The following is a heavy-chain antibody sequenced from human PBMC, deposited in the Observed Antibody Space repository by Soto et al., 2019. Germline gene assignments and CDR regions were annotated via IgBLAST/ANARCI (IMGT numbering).Heavy chain of an antibody. CDR3: AKETYYYYGMDV. J-gene: IGHJ6*02. CDR1: DGSLTEYH. V-gene: IGHV3-23*01. CDR2: IIDSGGYT. Sequence: PSETLSLTCVVYDGSLTEYHWSWVRQAPGKGLEWVSAIIDSGGYTYYADSVKGRFTISRDNSKNTLYLQMNSLRAEDTALYYCAKETYYYYGMDVWGQGTTVTVSS.